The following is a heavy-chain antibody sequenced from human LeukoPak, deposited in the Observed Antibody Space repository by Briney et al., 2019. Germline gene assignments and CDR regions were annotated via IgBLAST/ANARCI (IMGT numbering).Heavy chain of an antibody. D-gene: IGHD6-6*01. J-gene: IGHJ6*02. Sequence: SETLSLTCAVYGGSFSGYYWSWIRQPPGKGLEWIGEINHSGSTNYNPSLKSRVTISVDTSKNQFSLKLSSVTAADTAVYYCARGPFGNIAARPYYYGMDVWGQGTTVTVSS. CDR2: INHSGST. CDR3: ARGPFGNIAARPYYYGMDV. CDR1: GGSFSGYY. V-gene: IGHV4-34*01.